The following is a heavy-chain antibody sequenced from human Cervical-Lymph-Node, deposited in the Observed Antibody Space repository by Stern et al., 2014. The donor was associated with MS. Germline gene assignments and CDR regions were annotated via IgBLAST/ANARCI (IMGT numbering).Heavy chain of an antibody. D-gene: IGHD4-17*01. J-gene: IGHJ4*02. CDR1: GGSVSTYNYY. CDR2: IYASGNT. Sequence: QLQLQESGPGLVKPSQTLSLTCTVSGGSVSTYNYYWTWIRQPAGKGLEWIGRIYASGNTNYNPSLKGRVTISLDTSKNHFSLKLTSVTAADTAVYYCATSGGRRGDFRDYWGQGTLVTVSS. CDR3: ATSGGRRGDFRDY. V-gene: IGHV4-61*02.